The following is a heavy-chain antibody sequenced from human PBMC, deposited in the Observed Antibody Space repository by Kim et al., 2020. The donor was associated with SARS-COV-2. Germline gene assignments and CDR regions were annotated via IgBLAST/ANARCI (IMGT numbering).Heavy chain of an antibody. CDR2: ISDSGSTI. CDR1: GFTFNNYE. V-gene: IGHV3-48*03. CDR3: ARIKFGAGAALDV. D-gene: IGHD3-3*01. J-gene: IGHJ3*01. Sequence: GGSLRLSCVASGFTFNNYEMDWVRQAPGKGLEWVSYISDSGSTIYYVDSVEGRFTISRDNAKNSVYLQMNSLRVDDTAVYYCARIKFGAGAALDVWGQGLPVTVS.